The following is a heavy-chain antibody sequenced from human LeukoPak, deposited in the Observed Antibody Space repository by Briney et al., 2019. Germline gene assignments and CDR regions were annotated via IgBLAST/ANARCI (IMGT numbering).Heavy chain of an antibody. CDR1: GGSISTYY. D-gene: IGHD3-22*01. Sequence: SETLSLTCTVSGGSISTYYWSWIRQPPGKGLEWIAYIHHTGSTNYNPSLKSRVTISVDTSKNQFSLRLSSVTAADTAVYYCARFSKYFDSYAHYLDYWGQGILVTVSS. CDR3: ARFSKYFDSYAHYLDY. CDR2: IHHTGST. J-gene: IGHJ4*02. V-gene: IGHV4-59*08.